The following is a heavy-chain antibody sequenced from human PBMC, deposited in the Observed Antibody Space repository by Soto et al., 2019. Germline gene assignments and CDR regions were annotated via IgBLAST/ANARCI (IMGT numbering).Heavy chain of an antibody. V-gene: IGHV1-69*13. Sequence: ASVKVSCKASGGTFSSYAISWVRQAPGQGLEWMGGIIPIFGTANYAQKFQGRVTITADESTSTAYMELSSLRSEDTAVYYCARDRPDYYYSSVPISGHDAFDIWGQGTMVTVSS. CDR2: IIPIFGTA. J-gene: IGHJ3*02. CDR1: GGTFSSYA. D-gene: IGHD3-22*01. CDR3: ARDRPDYYYSSVPISGHDAFDI.